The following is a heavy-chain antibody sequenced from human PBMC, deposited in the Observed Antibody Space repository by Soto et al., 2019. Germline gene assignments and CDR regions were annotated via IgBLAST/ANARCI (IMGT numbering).Heavy chain of an antibody. CDR1: GFTFSSYG. Sequence: GGSLRLSCAASGFTFSSYGMHWVRQAPGKGLEWVAVIWYDGSNKYYADSVKGRFTISRDNSKNTLYLQMNSLRAEDTAVYYCARDRGYSCYGMNDYWGQGTLVTVSS. J-gene: IGHJ4*02. CDR2: IWYDGSNK. V-gene: IGHV3-33*01. D-gene: IGHD5-12*01. CDR3: ARDRGYSCYGMNDY.